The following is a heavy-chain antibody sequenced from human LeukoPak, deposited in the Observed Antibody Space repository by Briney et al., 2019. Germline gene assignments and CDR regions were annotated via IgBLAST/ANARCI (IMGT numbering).Heavy chain of an antibody. CDR3: ARGHPSYYYDSSGYYLGPFDY. CDR1: GFTFSSYS. V-gene: IGHV3-21*01. Sequence: GGSLRLSCAASGFTFSSYSMNWVRQAPGKGQEWVSSISSSSSYIYYADSVKGRFTISRDNAKNSLYLQMNSLRAEDTAVYYCARGHPSYYYDSSGYYLGPFDYWGQGTLVTVSS. D-gene: IGHD3-22*01. J-gene: IGHJ4*02. CDR2: ISSSSSYI.